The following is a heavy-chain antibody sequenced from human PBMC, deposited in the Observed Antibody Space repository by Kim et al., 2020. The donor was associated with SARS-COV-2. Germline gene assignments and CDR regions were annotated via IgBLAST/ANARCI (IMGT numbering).Heavy chain of an antibody. V-gene: IGHV4-34*01. Sequence: SETLSLTCAVYGGSFSGYYWSWIRQPPGKGLEWIGEINHSGSTNYNPSLKSRVTISVDTSKNQFSLKLSSVTAADTAVYYCARVYYYGSGSYYPHYYYGMDVWGQGTTVTVSS. CDR3: ARVYYYGSGSYYPHYYYGMDV. D-gene: IGHD3-10*01. CDR2: INHSGST. J-gene: IGHJ6*02. CDR1: GGSFSGYY.